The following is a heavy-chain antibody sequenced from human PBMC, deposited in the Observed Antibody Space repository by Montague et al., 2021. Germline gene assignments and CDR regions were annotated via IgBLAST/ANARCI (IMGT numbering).Heavy chain of an antibody. V-gene: IGHV4-39*01. Sequence: SASTYYNPSLKSLVTISVDTCRTQFALKLSSVTAADTAVYYCARHITGSGNAFDIWGQGTMVTFSS. CDR3: ARHITGSGNAFDI. CDR2: SAST. D-gene: IGHD3-10*01. J-gene: IGHJ3*02.